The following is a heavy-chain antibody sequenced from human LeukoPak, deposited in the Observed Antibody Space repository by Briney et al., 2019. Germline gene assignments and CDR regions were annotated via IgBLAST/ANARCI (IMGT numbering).Heavy chain of an antibody. D-gene: IGHD7-27*01. Sequence: GGSLRLSCAASGFTFSSYGMHWVRQAPGRGLEWVAVIWNDGSHKYYADSVKGRFTISRDNSKNTLYLQMNSLRAEDTAVYYCARETGGYFDYWGQGTLVTVSS. CDR1: GFTFSSYG. V-gene: IGHV3-33*01. CDR2: IWNDGSHK. CDR3: ARETGGYFDY. J-gene: IGHJ4*02.